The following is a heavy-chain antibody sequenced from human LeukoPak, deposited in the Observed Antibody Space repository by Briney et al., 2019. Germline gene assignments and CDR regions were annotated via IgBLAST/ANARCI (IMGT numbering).Heavy chain of an antibody. Sequence: ASVKVSCKASGYTFTSYGISWVRQAPGQGLEWMGWINPNSGGTNYAQKFQGRVTMTGDTSISTAYMELSRLRSDDTAVYYCARGPRGMVRGVEDCWGQGTLVTVSS. D-gene: IGHD3-10*01. V-gene: IGHV1-2*02. CDR1: GYTFTSYG. CDR2: INPNSGGT. J-gene: IGHJ4*02. CDR3: ARGPRGMVRGVEDC.